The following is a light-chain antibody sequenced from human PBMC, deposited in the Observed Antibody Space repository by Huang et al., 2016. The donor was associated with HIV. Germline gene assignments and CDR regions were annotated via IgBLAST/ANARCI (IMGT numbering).Light chain of an antibody. CDR3: QQANSFPHT. J-gene: IGKJ5*01. Sequence: DIQMTQSPSSVSASVGDSVTFTCRASQGVNGRLAWYQQRPGKAPELLLYETSRLQSGVPSRFSVSGWGTSFALTISSLQPEDFATYYCQQANSFPHTFGQGTRLDI. V-gene: IGKV1-12*01. CDR2: ETS. CDR1: QGVNGR.